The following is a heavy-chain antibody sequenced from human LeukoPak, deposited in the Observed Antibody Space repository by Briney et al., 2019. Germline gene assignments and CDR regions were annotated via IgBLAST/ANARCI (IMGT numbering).Heavy chain of an antibody. CDR2: IYYSRST. J-gene: IGHJ4*02. CDR3: ARSNDNSWYFDY. V-gene: IGHV4-61*01. Sequence: PSETLSLTCTVSGASVTSDTYCWSWLRQPPGKGLEWIGYIYYSRSTNYNPSLKSRVTISVDTSKNQFSLKLSSVTAADTAVYYCARSNDNSWYFDYWGQGTLVTGSS. CDR1: GASVTSDTYC. D-gene: IGHD6-13*01.